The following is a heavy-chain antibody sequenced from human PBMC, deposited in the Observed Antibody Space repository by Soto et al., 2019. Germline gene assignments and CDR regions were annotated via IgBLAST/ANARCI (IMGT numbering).Heavy chain of an antibody. D-gene: IGHD3-22*01. J-gene: IGHJ4*02. V-gene: IGHV1-18*01. CDR2: ISAYNGNT. CDR1: GYTFTSYG. Sequence: ASVKVSCKASGYTFTSYGISWVRQAPGQGLEWMGWISAYNGNTNYAQKLQGRVTMTTDTSTSTAYMELRSLRSDDTAVYYCACRGEDYDSSGYPYYFDYWGQGTLVPVAS. CDR3: ACRGEDYDSSGYPYYFDY.